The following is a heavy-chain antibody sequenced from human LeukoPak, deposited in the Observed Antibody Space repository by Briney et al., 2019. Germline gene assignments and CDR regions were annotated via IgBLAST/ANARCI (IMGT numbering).Heavy chain of an antibody. CDR2: IYYSGST. D-gene: IGHD3-3*01. V-gene: IGHV4-39*07. CDR3: ARGVTIFGVVKGLQFDP. CDR1: GGSISSSSYY. J-gene: IGHJ5*02. Sequence: PSETLSLTCTVSGGSISSSSYYWGWIRQPPGKGLEWIGSIYYSGSTNYNPSLKSRVTISVDTSKNQFSLKLSSVTAADTAVYYCARGVTIFGVVKGLQFDPWGQGTLVTVSS.